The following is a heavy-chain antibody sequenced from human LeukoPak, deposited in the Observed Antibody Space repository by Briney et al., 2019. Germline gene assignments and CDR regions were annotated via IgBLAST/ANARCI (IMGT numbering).Heavy chain of an antibody. CDR1: GFTFSSYS. V-gene: IGHV3-21*01. D-gene: IGHD1-26*01. CDR2: ISSSSSYI. Sequence: GGSLRLSCAASGFTFSSYSMNWVRQAPGKGLEWVSSISSSSSYIYHADSVKGRFTISRDNAKNSLYLQMNSLRAEDTAVYYCARYVGATPLPWGQGTLVTVSS. J-gene: IGHJ5*02. CDR3: ARYVGATPLP.